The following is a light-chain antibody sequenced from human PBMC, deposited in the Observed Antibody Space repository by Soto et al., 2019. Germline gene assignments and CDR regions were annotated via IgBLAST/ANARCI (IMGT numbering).Light chain of an antibody. CDR1: QSVSSN. V-gene: IGKV3-15*01. CDR3: QQYENWPYT. J-gene: IGKJ2*01. Sequence: VMTQSPATLSMSPGERATLSCRASQSVSSNLAWYQQKPGQAPRLLIYGASTRATGIPARFSGSGSGTEFTLTISSLQSEDFAVYYCQQYENWPYTFGQGTKVDIK. CDR2: GAS.